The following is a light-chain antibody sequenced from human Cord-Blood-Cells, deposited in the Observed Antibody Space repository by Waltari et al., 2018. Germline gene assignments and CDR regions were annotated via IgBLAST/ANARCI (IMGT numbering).Light chain of an antibody. Sequence: QSALTQPRSVSGSPGQSVTISCTGTSSDVRGYNYVSWYQQHPGKAPKLMIYDVSKRPSGVPDRFSGSKSGNTASLTISGLQAEDEADYYCCSYAGSYTHYVFGTGTKVTVL. CDR2: DVS. J-gene: IGLJ1*01. CDR1: SSDVRGYNY. V-gene: IGLV2-11*01. CDR3: CSYAGSYTHYV.